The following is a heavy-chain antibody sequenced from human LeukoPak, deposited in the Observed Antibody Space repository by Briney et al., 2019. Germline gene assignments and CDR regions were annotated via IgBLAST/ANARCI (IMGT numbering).Heavy chain of an antibody. CDR2: IKKKTEGETT. CDR3: TTAAAVTGFDC. V-gene: IGHV3-15*01. CDR1: GFTFNNAW. D-gene: IGHD6-19*01. J-gene: IGHJ4*02. Sequence: GGSLRLSCAASGFTFNNAWMTWVRQTPEKGLEWVGRIKKKTEGETTDYAAAVKGRFSISRDDSKNTLYLQMNSLKTEDTAVYYCTTAAAVTGFDCWGQGTLVTVSS.